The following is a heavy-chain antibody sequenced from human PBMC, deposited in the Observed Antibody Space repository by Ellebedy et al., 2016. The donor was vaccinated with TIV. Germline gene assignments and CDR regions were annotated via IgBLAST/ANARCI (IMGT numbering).Heavy chain of an antibody. D-gene: IGHD3-16*01. CDR2: VSPYNGNT. Sequence: ASVKVSCXASGYTFTNFGISWVRQAPGQGLEWMGWVSPYNGNTNYAQKFQARVTMTTDTSTSTAYMELRSLRSDDTAVYYCARDLFGGVTADYWGQGTLVTVSS. CDR3: ARDLFGGVTADY. CDR1: GYTFTNFG. V-gene: IGHV1-18*01. J-gene: IGHJ4*02.